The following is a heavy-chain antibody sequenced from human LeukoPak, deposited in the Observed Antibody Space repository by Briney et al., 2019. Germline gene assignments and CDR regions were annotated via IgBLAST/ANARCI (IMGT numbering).Heavy chain of an antibody. CDR2: IKQDGSEK. D-gene: IGHD2-2*01. J-gene: IGHJ6*03. Sequence: GGSLRLSCAASGFTFNSFAMHWVRQAPGKGLEWVSNIKQDGSEKYYVDSVKGRFTISRDNAKNSLYLQMNSLRVEDTAVYYCARDLYHENYYYHYMDVWGKGTTVTVSS. V-gene: IGHV3-7*01. CDR1: GFTFNSFA. CDR3: ARDLYHENYYYHYMDV.